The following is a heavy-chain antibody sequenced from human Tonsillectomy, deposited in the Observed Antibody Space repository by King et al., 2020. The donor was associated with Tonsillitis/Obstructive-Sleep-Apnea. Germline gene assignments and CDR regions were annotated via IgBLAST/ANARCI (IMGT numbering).Heavy chain of an antibody. D-gene: IGHD1-7*01. Sequence: QLQESGPGLVKPSETLSLTCTVSGGSISSYYWSWIRQPPGKGLVWIGYIYYSGSTNYNPALKTRVTISVDTSKNQFSLKLSSVTAADTAVYYCARGGWNYYNYWGQGPLVTVSS. J-gene: IGHJ4*02. V-gene: IGHV4-59*01. CDR1: GGSISSYY. CDR2: IYYSGST. CDR3: ARGGWNYYNY.